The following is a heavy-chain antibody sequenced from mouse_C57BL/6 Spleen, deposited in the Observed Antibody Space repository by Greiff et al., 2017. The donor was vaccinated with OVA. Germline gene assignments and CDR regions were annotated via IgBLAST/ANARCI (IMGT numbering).Heavy chain of an antibody. J-gene: IGHJ2*01. CDR1: GFTFSSYG. D-gene: IGHD2-3*01. CDR3: ARQGVTGYYFDY. CDR2: ISSGGSYT. V-gene: IGHV5-6*02. Sequence: DVMLVESGGDLVKPGGSLKLSCAASGFTFSSYGMSWVRQTPDKRLEWVATISSGGSYTYYPDSVKGRFTISRDNAKNTLYLQMSSLKSEDTAMYYCARQGVTGYYFDYWGQGTTLTVSS.